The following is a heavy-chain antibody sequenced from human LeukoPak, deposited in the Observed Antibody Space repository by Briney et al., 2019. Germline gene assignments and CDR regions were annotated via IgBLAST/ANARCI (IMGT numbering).Heavy chain of an antibody. J-gene: IGHJ5*02. D-gene: IGHD3-10*01. CDR1: GFTFSSYS. V-gene: IGHV3-21*04. CDR2: ISSNGNYI. CDR3: AKAPYGSGKGISVEWFDP. Sequence: PGGSLRLSCAASGFTFSSYSMNWVRQAPGKGLEWVSSISSNGNYIYYTDSVKGRFTISRDNVKNSLYLQMNSLRAEDTAVYYCAKAPYGSGKGISVEWFDPWGQGTLVTVSS.